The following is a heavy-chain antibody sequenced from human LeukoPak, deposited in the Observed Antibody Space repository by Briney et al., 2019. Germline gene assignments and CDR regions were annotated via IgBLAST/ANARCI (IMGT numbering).Heavy chain of an antibody. CDR2: IYYSGST. D-gene: IGHD6-13*01. CDR3: ARGAHRAWYSSSWYYYYYGMDV. V-gene: IGHV4-59*01. CDR1: GGSISSYY. Sequence: TSETLSLTCTVSGGSISSYYWSWIRQPPGKGLEWIGYIYYSGSTNYNPSLKSRVTISVDTSKNQFSLKLSSVTAADTAVYYCARGAHRAWYSSSWYYYYYGMDVWGRGTTVTVSS. J-gene: IGHJ6*02.